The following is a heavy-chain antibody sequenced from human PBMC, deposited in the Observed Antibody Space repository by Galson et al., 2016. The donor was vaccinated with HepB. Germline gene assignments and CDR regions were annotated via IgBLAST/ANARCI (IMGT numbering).Heavy chain of an antibody. J-gene: IGHJ4*02. D-gene: IGHD3-9*01. V-gene: IGHV3-21*01. CDR1: GFTFNTYS. CDR2: ISGTSTYI. CDR3: ARDLRGMIRFVDWSTHFDS. Sequence: SLRLSCAASGFTFNTYSMNWVRQAPGKGLEWVSSISGTSTYIYYADSVKGRFTISRDNAKHSLYLQMNNVRAEDTAAYYCARDLRGMIRFVDWSTHFDSWGQGTLVTVSS.